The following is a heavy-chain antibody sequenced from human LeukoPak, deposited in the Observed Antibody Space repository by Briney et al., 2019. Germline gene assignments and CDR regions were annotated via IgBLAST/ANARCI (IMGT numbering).Heavy chain of an antibody. Sequence: GGSLRLSCAASGFTFSSYAMHWVRQAPGKGLEWVAVISYDGSNKYYADSVKGRFTISRDNSKNTLYLQMNSLRAEDTAVYYCTRLRSSSWADYWGQGTLVTVSS. V-gene: IGHV3-30-3*01. J-gene: IGHJ4*02. CDR3: TRLRSSSWADY. D-gene: IGHD6-13*01. CDR2: ISYDGSNK. CDR1: GFTFSSYA.